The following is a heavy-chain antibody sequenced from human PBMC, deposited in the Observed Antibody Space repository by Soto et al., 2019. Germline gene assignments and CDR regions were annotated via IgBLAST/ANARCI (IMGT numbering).Heavy chain of an antibody. CDR3: ARDKSIVVVIMDY. V-gene: IGHV1-3*01. J-gene: IGHJ4*02. D-gene: IGHD3-22*01. CDR1: GYTFTSYA. CDR2: INAGNGNT. Sequence: GASVKVSCKASGYTFTSYAMHWVRQAPGQRLEWMGWINAGNGNTKYSQKFQGRVTITRDTSASTAYMELSSLRSEDTAVYYCARDKSIVVVIMDYWGQGTLVTSPQ.